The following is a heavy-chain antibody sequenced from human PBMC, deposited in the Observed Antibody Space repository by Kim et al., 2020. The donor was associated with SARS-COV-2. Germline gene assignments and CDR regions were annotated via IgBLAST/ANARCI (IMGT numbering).Heavy chain of an antibody. V-gene: IGHV3-23*01. CDR1: GFTFTSYA. CDR2: IGITGGNT. D-gene: IGHD2-2*01. J-gene: IGHJ4*02. CDR3: TKRTSGDCAFDY. Sequence: GGSLRLSCEASGFTFTSYAMTWVRQAPGKGLEWVASIGITGGNTYYADSVKGRFTISRDNSRDTLFLHMNSLRAEDTAVYYGTKRTSGDCAFDYWGQGTLVNDSS.